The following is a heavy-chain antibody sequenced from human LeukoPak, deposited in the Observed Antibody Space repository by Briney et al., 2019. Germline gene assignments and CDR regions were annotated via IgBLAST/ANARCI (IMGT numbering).Heavy chain of an antibody. Sequence: GGSLRLSCAASGFIFSSYSMNWVRQAPGKGLEWVSYISSDGSTIYYVDSVKGRFTIFRDNARNSLYLQMNSLRDEDTAVYYCARDPPTPFLYSGSYPHDAFDIWGQGTMVTVSS. V-gene: IGHV3-48*02. J-gene: IGHJ3*02. CDR2: ISSDGSTI. CDR3: ARDPPTPFLYSGSYPHDAFDI. CDR1: GFIFSSYS. D-gene: IGHD1-26*01.